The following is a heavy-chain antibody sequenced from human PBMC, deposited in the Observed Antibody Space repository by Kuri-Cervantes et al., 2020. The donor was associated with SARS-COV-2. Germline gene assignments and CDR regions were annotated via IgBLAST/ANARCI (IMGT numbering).Heavy chain of an antibody. CDR1: GYSISSGYY. CDR3: ARGISVAARPIPIRPGGKFDY. D-gene: IGHD6-6*01. J-gene: IGHJ4*02. V-gene: IGHV4-38-2*01. CDR2: IYHSGST. Sequence: GSLRLSCAVSGYSISSGYYWGWIRQPPGKGLEWIGSIYHSGSTYYNPSLKSRVTISVDTSKNQFSLKLSSVTAADTAVYYCARGISVAARPIPIRPGGKFDYWGQGTLVTVSS.